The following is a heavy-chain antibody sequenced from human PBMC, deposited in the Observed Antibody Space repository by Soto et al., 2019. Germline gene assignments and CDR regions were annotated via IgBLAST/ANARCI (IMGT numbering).Heavy chain of an antibody. D-gene: IGHD7-27*01. V-gene: IGHV3-66*01. CDR3: ARSSGDYIESREFDY. CDR2: INSGGNT. CDR1: GFTVSSNY. Sequence: GGSLRLSCAASGFTVSSNYMNWGRQAPGKGLEWVSLINSGGNTHYADSVRGRFTISRDNSKNTLYLQMNSLRADDTAVYYCARSSGDYIESREFDYWGQGTLVTVSS. J-gene: IGHJ4*02.